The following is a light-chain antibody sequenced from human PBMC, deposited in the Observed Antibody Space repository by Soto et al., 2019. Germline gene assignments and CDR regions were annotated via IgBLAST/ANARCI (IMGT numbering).Light chain of an antibody. V-gene: IGKV4-1*01. Sequence: DIVMTQSPDSLAVSLGERATIDCKSSQSLLYGGNDRNYLAWYQHKPGQSPKLIMYWASTREAGVPDRFSGSGSGTHFNLTISSLQAEDVAVYYCQQYYTTPQTFGQGTKLEIK. CDR2: WAS. J-gene: IGKJ2*01. CDR1: QSLLYGGNDRNY. CDR3: QQYYTTPQT.